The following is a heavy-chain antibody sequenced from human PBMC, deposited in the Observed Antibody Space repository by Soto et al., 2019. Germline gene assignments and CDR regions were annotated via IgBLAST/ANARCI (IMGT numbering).Heavy chain of an antibody. J-gene: IGHJ4*02. CDR1: GVTLSSYY. CDR3: ARARPPNYDSSGYYQGGSFDY. Sequence: DTLSLPYPVSGVTLSSYYWSWLRPPPGKGLEWIGYIYYSGSTNYNPSLKSRVTISVGTSKNQFSLKLSSVTAADTAVYYCARARPPNYDSSGYYQGGSFDYWGQGTRVTVSA. V-gene: IGHV4-59*01. D-gene: IGHD3-22*01. CDR2: IYYSGST.